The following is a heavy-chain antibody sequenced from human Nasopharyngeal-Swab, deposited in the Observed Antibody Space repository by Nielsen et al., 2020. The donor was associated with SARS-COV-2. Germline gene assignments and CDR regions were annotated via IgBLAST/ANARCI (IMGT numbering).Heavy chain of an antibody. D-gene: IGHD6-6*01. CDR2: IYYSGNT. V-gene: IGHV4-59*01. J-gene: IGHJ4*02. CDR3: AREDASPTAFFDS. Sequence: WIRQPPGKGLEWMGYIYYSGNTNYNPSLKSRLTISVDTSKNQFSPRLISVTAAGTAVYYCAREDASPTAFFDSWGQGMLVTVSS.